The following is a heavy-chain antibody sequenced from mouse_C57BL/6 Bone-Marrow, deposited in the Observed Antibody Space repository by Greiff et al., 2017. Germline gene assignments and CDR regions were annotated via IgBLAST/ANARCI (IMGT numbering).Heavy chain of an antibody. Sequence: QVQLQQSGPVLVKPGASVKLFCQASGYTFTSYDINWVKQRPGQGLEWIGWIYPRDGSTKYKEKFKGKATLTVDTSSSTAYMELHSLTSEYSAVYFCARLEFDGSSGDWYFDVWGTGTTVTVSS. D-gene: IGHD1-1*01. CDR3: ARLEFDGSSGDWYFDV. CDR2: IYPRDGST. V-gene: IGHV1-85*01. CDR1: GYTFTSYD. J-gene: IGHJ1*03.